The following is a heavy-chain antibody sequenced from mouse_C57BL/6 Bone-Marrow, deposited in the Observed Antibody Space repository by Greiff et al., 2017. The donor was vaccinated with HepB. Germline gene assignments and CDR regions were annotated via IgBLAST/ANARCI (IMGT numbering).Heavy chain of an antibody. Sequence: EVKLMESGPVLVKPGASVKMSCKASGYTFTDYYMNWVKQSHGKSLEWIGVINPYNGGTSYNQKFKGKATLTVDKSSSTAYMELNSLTSEDSAVYYCAINYYAMDYWGQGTSVTVSS. CDR1: GYTFTDYY. CDR2: INPYNGGT. V-gene: IGHV1-19*01. J-gene: IGHJ4*01. CDR3: AINYYAMDY.